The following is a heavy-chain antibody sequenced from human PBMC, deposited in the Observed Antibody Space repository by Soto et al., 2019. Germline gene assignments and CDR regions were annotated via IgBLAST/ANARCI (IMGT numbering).Heavy chain of an antibody. Sequence: GASVKVSCKAFGYSFTSYCMHWVRQAPGQGLEWMGLIYPSGATTRYAQSFQGRVTMTSDTSTNTVYMELSSLRSEDTAVYYCVRDDIAAAGLGIDHWGQGILVTVSS. V-gene: IGHV1-46*03. CDR1: GYSFTSYC. CDR2: IYPSGATT. J-gene: IGHJ4*02. CDR3: VRDDIAAAGLGIDH. D-gene: IGHD6-13*01.